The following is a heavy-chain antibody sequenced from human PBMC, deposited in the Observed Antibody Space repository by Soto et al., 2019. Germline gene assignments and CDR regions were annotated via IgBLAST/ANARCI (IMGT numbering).Heavy chain of an antibody. CDR1: GFTFSSYG. D-gene: IGHD3-22*01. CDR2: IWYDGSNK. Sequence: GGSLRLSCAASGFTFSSYGMHWVRQAPGKGLEWVAVIWYDGSNKYYADSVKGRFTISRDNSKNTLYLQMNSLRAEDTAVYYCARDSLYYYDSSGPPSDYWGQGTLVTVSS. CDR3: ARDSLYYYDSSGPPSDY. V-gene: IGHV3-33*01. J-gene: IGHJ4*02.